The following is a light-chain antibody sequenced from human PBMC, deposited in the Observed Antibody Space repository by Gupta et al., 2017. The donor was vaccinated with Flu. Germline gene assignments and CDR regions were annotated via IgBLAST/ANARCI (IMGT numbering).Light chain of an antibody. Sequence: EIVMTQSPATLSVSPGERATLSCRASQSVSSNLAWYQQKPGQAPRLLIYGAATRATGIPARFSGSGDGTEVTITISSRQDEDFAVYYCEQYKNWPPLTFGGGTKVEIK. CDR2: GAA. V-gene: IGKV3-15*01. CDR1: QSVSSN. CDR3: EQYKNWPPLT. J-gene: IGKJ4*01.